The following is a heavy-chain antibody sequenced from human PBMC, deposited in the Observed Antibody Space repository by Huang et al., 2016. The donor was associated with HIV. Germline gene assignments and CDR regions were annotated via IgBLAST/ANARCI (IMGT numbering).Heavy chain of an antibody. D-gene: IGHD3-22*01. J-gene: IGHJ4*02. CDR1: GGSFRNFA. CDR2: IIPTLGTA. Sequence: QVQLVQSGAEVKKPGSSVKVSCKASGGSFRNFAIGWVRQAPGQGLEWKGRIIPTLGTANYAQKCQGRVTIIADESTSTAYMELSSLRSEDTAVYYCATVDYYDTSGPQRGYFDNWGQGTLVTVSS. V-gene: IGHV1-69*11. CDR3: ATVDYYDTSGPQRGYFDN.